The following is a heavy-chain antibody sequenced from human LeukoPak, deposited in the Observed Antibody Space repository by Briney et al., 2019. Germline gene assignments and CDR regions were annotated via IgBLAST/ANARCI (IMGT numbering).Heavy chain of an antibody. V-gene: IGHV1-8*03. Sequence: ASVNVSCKASGYTFTSYDINWVRQATGQGLEWMGWMNPNSGNTGYAQKFQGRVTITRNTSISTAYMELSSLRSEDTAVYYCARYRDPRGGDAFDIWGQGTMVTVSS. J-gene: IGHJ3*02. D-gene: IGHD3-16*01. CDR2: MNPNSGNT. CDR3: ARYRDPRGGDAFDI. CDR1: GYTFTSYD.